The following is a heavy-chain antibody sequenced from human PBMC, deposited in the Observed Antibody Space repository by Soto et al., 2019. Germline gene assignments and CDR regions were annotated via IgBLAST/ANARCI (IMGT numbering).Heavy chain of an antibody. CDR2: INSDGSST. J-gene: IGHJ4*02. CDR1: GFTFSSYW. V-gene: IGHV3-74*01. D-gene: IGHD5-12*01. Sequence: GGSLRLSCAASGFTFSSYWMHWVRQAPGKGLVWVSRINSDGSSTSYADSVKGRFTISRDNAKNTLYLQMNSLRAEDTAVYYCARVRGYSGYDFAFDYWGQGTLVTVSS. CDR3: ARVRGYSGYDFAFDY.